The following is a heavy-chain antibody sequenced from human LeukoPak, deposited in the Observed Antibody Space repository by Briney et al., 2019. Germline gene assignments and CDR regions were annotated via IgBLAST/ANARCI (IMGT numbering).Heavy chain of an antibody. V-gene: IGHV3-64*01. J-gene: IGHJ4*02. CDR3: ARVWYYDSSGYLDY. D-gene: IGHD3-22*01. Sequence: GGYLRLSCAASGCTFSSYAMHWVRQAPGKGLEYVSAISSNGGSTYYANSVKGRFTISRDNSKNTLYLQMGSLRAEDMAVYYCARVWYYDSSGYLDYWGQGTLVTVSS. CDR1: GCTFSSYA. CDR2: ISSNGGST.